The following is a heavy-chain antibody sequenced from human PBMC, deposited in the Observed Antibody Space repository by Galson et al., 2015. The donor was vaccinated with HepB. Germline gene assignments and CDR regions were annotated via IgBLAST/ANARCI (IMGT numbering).Heavy chain of an antibody. Sequence: PLRLSVAASGVNFSAYNMNWVRQAPGKGLASISYINYSGSTIYYADSVRGRFTNSRDNAKNSLYLLMLSLRDEDTAMYYCARREVPDFWGQGTLVTVSS. V-gene: IGHV3-48*02. J-gene: IGHJ4*02. D-gene: IGHD1-14*01. CDR2: INYSGSTI. CDR1: GVNFSAYN. CDR3: ARREVPDF.